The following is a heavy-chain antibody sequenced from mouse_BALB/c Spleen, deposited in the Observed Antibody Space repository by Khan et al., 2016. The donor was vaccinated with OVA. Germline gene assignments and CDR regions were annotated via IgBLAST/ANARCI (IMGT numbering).Heavy chain of an antibody. D-gene: IGHD2-12*01. V-gene: IGHV1-4*01. CDR2: INPRSG. CDR3: ARRTTEYALDY. Sequence: QVQLKQSGAELARPGASVKMSCKASGYTFTSHTMHWIKQRPGQGLEWIGYINPRSGYNQKLNDKATLTADISSSKAYMQLSSLTSEDSAVYYWARRTTEYALDYWGQGTSVTVSS. CDR1: GYTFTSHT. J-gene: IGHJ4*01.